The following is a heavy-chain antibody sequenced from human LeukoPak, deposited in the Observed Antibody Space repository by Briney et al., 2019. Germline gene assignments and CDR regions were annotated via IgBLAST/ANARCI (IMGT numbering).Heavy chain of an antibody. D-gene: IGHD3-22*01. CDR1: GFTFSSYA. Sequence: GGSLRLSCAASGFTFSSYAMSWVGQAPGKGLEWVSAISGSGGSTYYADSVKGRFTISRDNSKNTLYLQMNSLRAEDTAVYYCSMGITMIVPPGYWGQGTLVTVSS. V-gene: IGHV3-23*01. CDR3: SMGITMIVPPGY. CDR2: ISGSGGST. J-gene: IGHJ4*02.